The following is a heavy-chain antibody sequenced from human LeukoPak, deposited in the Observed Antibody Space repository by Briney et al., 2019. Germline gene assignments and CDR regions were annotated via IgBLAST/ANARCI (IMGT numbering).Heavy chain of an antibody. CDR1: GFTLSDYY. J-gene: IGHJ5*02. Sequence: GGSLRLSCAASGFTLSDYYMSWIRQAPGKGLEWITFITYRGSSIYYTDSVRGRFTISRDSAKNSLYLQMNSLRAEDTAVYYCAREVTGDWFDPWGQGTLVTVSS. CDR3: AREVTGDWFDP. D-gene: IGHD5-18*01. CDR2: ITYRGSSI. V-gene: IGHV3-11*01.